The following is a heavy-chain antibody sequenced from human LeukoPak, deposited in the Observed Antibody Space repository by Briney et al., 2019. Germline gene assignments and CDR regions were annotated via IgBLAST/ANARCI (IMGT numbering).Heavy chain of an antibody. CDR3: ARERVGGNRRDDSSI. D-gene: IGHD3-16*01. Sequence: SETLSLTCTVSGGSISSGGYYWSWIRQPPGKGLEWIGEINDSGSTNYSPSVRRRVTISIGTSKNQFSLKLRSVTAADTAVYYCARERVGGNRRDDSSIWAQGTMVTVSS. V-gene: IGHV4-39*07. J-gene: IGHJ3*02. CDR2: INDSGST. CDR1: GGSISSGGYY.